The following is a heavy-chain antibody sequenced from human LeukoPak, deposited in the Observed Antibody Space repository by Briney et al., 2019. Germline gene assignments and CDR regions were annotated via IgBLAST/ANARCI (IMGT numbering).Heavy chain of an antibody. CDR3: ARGGYDTSGYARYYFDY. Sequence: GGSLRLSCAASGFTFSTYEMNWVRQAPGKGLEWVSYISSSGSTIYYADSVKGRFTISRDNSKNTVYLQMNSLRAEDTAVYYCARGGYDTSGYARYYFDYWGQGTLVTVSS. D-gene: IGHD3-22*01. CDR2: ISSSGSTI. V-gene: IGHV3-48*03. CDR1: GFTFSTYE. J-gene: IGHJ4*02.